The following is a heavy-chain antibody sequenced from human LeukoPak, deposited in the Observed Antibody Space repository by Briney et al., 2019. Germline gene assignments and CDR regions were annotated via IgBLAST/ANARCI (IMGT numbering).Heavy chain of an antibody. CDR3: ARDYYDGSAYYSYYEY. CDR1: GFTFSSFA. Sequence: GGSLRLSCAASGFTFSSFAINWVRQAPGKGLEWVSTLYSNGNTYYADSVKGRFTISRDNSKNTLSLQMNSLRAEDTAVYYCARDYYDGSAYYSYYEYWGQGTLVTVSS. J-gene: IGHJ4*02. CDR2: LYSNGNT. D-gene: IGHD3-22*01. V-gene: IGHV3-23*01.